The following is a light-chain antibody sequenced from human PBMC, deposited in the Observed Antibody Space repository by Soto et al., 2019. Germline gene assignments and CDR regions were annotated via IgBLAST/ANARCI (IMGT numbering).Light chain of an antibody. CDR3: QQRNIWPPVT. CDR1: PSVTIF. CDR2: GAF. V-gene: IGKV3-11*01. J-gene: IGKJ5*01. Sequence: EIVLTKSPATLSLSPGERATLSCRASPSVTIFLAWYQQKPGQAPRLLIYGAFNRATGIPARFSGSGSGTDFTLTISSLEPEDSAIYYCQQRNIWPPVTFGQGTRLEIK.